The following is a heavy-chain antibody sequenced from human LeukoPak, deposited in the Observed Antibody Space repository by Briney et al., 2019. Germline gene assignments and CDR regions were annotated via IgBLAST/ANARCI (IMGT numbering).Heavy chain of an antibody. CDR3: ARDTNYGSGSSYNDA. V-gene: IGHV4-4*07. CDR1: RGSITSYY. CDR2: ISSSGRT. Sequence: PSETLSLTCTVSRGSITSYYWSWIRQPAGKGLERIGRISSSGRTNYSPSLKSRVTMSVDTSKNQFSLRLSSVTAADTAMYYCARDTNYGSGSSYNDAWGQGTLVTVSS. D-gene: IGHD3-10*01. J-gene: IGHJ4*02.